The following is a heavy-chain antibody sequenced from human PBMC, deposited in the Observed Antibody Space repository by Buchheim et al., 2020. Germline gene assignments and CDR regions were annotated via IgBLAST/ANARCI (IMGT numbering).Heavy chain of an antibody. Sequence: EVQLLESGGGLVEPGGPLRLSCAASGFIFSSHTMNWVRQAPGKGLEWVSSIGGSGEHSFYADSVKGRFTISRDNARSSLYLQMNYLRVDDTALYYCTRDRPFSDFDYWGRGTL. CDR1: GFIFSSHT. V-gene: IGHV3-21*01. D-gene: IGHD1-26*01. CDR3: TRDRPFSDFDY. J-gene: IGHJ4*02. CDR2: IGGSGEHS.